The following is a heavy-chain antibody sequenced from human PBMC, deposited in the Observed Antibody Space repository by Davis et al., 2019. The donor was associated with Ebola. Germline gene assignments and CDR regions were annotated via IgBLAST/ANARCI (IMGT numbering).Heavy chain of an antibody. V-gene: IGHV1-18*01. CDR2: IAVHNGDT. CDR1: GYTFTTYI. D-gene: IGHD6-13*01. Sequence: ASVKVSCKASGYTFTTYIITWVRQAPGQGLEWMGWIAVHNGDTKYAHEIQGRVTMTTDISTDTVYMDLRGLRSDDTAVYFCARIAAESDYGMDVWGQGTTVTVSS. J-gene: IGHJ6*02. CDR3: ARIAAESDYGMDV.